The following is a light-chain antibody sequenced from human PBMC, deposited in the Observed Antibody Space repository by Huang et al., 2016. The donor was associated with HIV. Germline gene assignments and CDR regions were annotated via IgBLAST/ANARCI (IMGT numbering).Light chain of an antibody. CDR2: NAS. CDR3: QQRSDWPPT. V-gene: IGKV3-11*01. CDR1: QSVSVY. Sequence: EIVLAQSPVTLSLSPGERATRACRASQSVSVYLAWYQQKAGQPPRPLIYNASNRATGIPARFSGSGSGTDFTLTISSLEPEDFAVYYCQQRSDWPPTFGRGTKVEIK. J-gene: IGKJ1*01.